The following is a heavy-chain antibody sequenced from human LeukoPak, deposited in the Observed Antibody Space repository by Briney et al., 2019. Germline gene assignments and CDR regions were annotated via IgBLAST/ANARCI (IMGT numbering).Heavy chain of an antibody. CDR3: ARGPRRKYSSSPTTNWFDP. J-gene: IGHJ5*02. Sequence: PSETLSLTCAVYGGSFSGYYWSWIRQPPGKGLEWIGEINHSGSTNYNPSLKSRVTISVDTSKNQFSLKLSSVTAADTAVYYCARGPRRKYSSSPTTNWFDPWGQGTLVTVSS. V-gene: IGHV4-34*01. CDR1: GGSFSGYY. D-gene: IGHD6-6*01. CDR2: INHSGST.